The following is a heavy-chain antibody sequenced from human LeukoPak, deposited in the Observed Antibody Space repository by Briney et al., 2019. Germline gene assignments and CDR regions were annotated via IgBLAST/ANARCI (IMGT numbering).Heavy chain of an antibody. J-gene: IGHJ4*02. V-gene: IGHV3-64*01. D-gene: IGHD2-15*01. CDR3: ARSPYVVAAASDY. CDR2: ISSNGGST. CDR1: GFTFSSYA. Sequence: GGSLRLSCAASGFTFSSYAMHWVRQAPGKGLEYVSAISSNGGSTYYANSVKGRFTISRDNSKNTLYLQMGSLRAEDVAVYYCARSPYVVAAASDYWGQGTLVTVSS.